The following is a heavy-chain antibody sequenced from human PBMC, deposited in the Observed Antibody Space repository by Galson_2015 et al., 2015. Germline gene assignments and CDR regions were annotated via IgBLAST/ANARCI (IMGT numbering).Heavy chain of an antibody. D-gene: IGHD3-22*01. CDR1: GYTFTSYY. CDR2: INPSGGST. Sequence: SVKVSCKASGYTFTSYYMHWVRQAPGQGLEWMGIINPSGGSTSYAQKFQGRVTMTRDTSTSTVYMELSRLRSEDTAVYYCARAPYYYDSSGYYYWFDPWGQGTLVTVSS. J-gene: IGHJ5*02. CDR3: ARAPYYYDSSGYYYWFDP. V-gene: IGHV1-46*01.